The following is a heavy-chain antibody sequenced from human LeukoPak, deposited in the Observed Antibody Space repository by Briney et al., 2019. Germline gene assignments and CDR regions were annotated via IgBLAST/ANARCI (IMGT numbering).Heavy chain of an antibody. CDR2: IKQDGNEK. J-gene: IGHJ3*01. CDR1: GFTFSNYW. V-gene: IGHV3-7*01. D-gene: IGHD2-2*01. Sequence: PGGSLRLSCAASGFTFSNYWMTCDRQAPGKVLEWVANIKQDGNEKNYVDSVKGRFTISRDNAQNSLYLQMNSLRAEDTAVYYCASTATCSFWGQGTMVTVSS. CDR3: ASTATCSF.